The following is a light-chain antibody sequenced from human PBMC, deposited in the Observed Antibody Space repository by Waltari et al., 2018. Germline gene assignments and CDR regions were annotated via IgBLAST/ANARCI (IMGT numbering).Light chain of an antibody. CDR2: AAS. V-gene: IGKV1-12*01. J-gene: IGKJ4*01. Sequence: DIQMTQSPSSVSASVGDRVNITCRASEDVSTWLAWYQQKPGKVPQLLIFAASVLRTGVSSRFTGSGSGTDFTLTISSLEPEDFATYYCQQSNTFPLTFGGGTKVEIK. CDR1: EDVSTW. CDR3: QQSNTFPLT.